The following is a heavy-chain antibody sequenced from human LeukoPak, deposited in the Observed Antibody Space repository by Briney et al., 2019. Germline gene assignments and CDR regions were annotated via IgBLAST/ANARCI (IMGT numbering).Heavy chain of an antibody. J-gene: IGHJ4*02. D-gene: IGHD3-22*01. CDR3: ARYSYPTRGIVVVPALDH. CDR1: GYTFTSYY. CDR2: INPSGGST. V-gene: IGHV1-46*01. Sequence: GASVKVSCKASGYTFTSYYMHWVRQAPGQGLEWMGIINPSGGSTSYAQKFQGRVTMTRDTSTSTVYMELSSLRSEDTAVYYCARYSYPTRGIVVVPALDHWGQGTLVTVSS.